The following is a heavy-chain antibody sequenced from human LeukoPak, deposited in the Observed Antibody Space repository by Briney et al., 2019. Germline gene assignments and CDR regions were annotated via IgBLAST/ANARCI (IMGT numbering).Heavy chain of an antibody. CDR1: GGSISSGDYY. D-gene: IGHD2-2*01. Sequence: SETLSLTCTVSGGSISSGDYYWRWIRQPPGKGLEWIGYIYYSGSTYYNPSLKSRVTISVDTSKNQFSLKLSSVTAADTAVYYCAREWKDIVVVPAVTGAFDIWGQGTMVTVSS. V-gene: IGHV4-30-4*01. J-gene: IGHJ3*02. CDR2: IYYSGST. CDR3: AREWKDIVVVPAVTGAFDI.